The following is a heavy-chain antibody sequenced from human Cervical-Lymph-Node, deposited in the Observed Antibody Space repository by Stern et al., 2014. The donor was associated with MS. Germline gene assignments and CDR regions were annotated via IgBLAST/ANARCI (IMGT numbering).Heavy chain of an antibody. CDR1: GFTFSNYA. V-gene: IGHV3-30*01. CDR3: AREMIAAAGTIPFDY. J-gene: IGHJ4*02. CDR2: ISYDGSNK. D-gene: IGHD6-13*01. Sequence: VQLVQSGGGVVQPGRSLRLSCAASGFTFSNYAMHWVRQAPGKGLEWVAVISYDGSNKYYADSVMGRFTISRDNSKNTLYLQMNSLRAEDTAVYYCAREMIAAAGTIPFDYWGQGTLVTVSS.